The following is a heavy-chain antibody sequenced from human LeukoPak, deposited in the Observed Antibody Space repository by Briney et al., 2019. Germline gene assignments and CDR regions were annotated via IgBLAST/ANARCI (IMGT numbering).Heavy chain of an antibody. CDR1: GGSISSYY. CDR3: ARAGYCSSTSCYDNWFDP. J-gene: IGHJ5*02. V-gene: IGHV4-59*12. Sequence: SETLSLTCTVSGGSISSYYWSWIRQPPGKGLEWIGYIYYSGSTNYNPSLKSRVTISVDTSKNQLSLKLSSVTAADTAVYYCARAGYCSSTSCYDNWFDPWGQGTLVTVPS. CDR2: IYYSGST. D-gene: IGHD2-2*01.